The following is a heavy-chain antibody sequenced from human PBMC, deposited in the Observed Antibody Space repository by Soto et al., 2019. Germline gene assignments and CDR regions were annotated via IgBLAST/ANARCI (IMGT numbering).Heavy chain of an antibody. CDR1: GGTFSSYA. D-gene: IGHD3-3*01. V-gene: IGHV1-69*06. Sequence: SVKVSCKASGGTFSSYAISWVRQAPGQGLEWMGGIIPIFGTANYAQKFQGRVTITADKSTSTAYMELSSLRSEDTAVYYCARVLSRDFWSGYPQYNWFDPWGQGTLVTVSS. J-gene: IGHJ5*02. CDR2: IIPIFGTA. CDR3: ARVLSRDFWSGYPQYNWFDP.